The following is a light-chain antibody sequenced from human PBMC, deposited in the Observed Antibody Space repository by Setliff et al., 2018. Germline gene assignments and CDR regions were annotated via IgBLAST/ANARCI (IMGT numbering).Light chain of an antibody. V-gene: IGLV1-40*01. CDR1: SSNIGAGYD. CDR3: QSYDSSLSGDV. CDR2: GNG. J-gene: IGLJ1*01. Sequence: QSALTQPPSVSGAPGQRVTISCTGSSSNIGAGYDVHWYQQLPGTAPKLLIYGNGNRPSGVPDRFSGSKSGTSASLAITGLQAEDEADYYCQSYDSSLSGDVFGSGTKVTV.